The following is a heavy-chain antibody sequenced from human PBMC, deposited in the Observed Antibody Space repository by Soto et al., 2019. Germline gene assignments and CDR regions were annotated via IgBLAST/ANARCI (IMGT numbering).Heavy chain of an antibody. V-gene: IGHV4-31*03. Sequence: PSETLSLTCTISGGSIDSGGYYWSWIRQHPTEGLEWIGYIHNNGATYYNPSLTGRVSISADRSETQFSLNVYSVNAADTGVYYCAREGAGSYWFDPWGPGVLVTVSS. CDR1: GGSIDSGGYY. D-gene: IGHD3-10*01. J-gene: IGHJ5*02. CDR2: IHNNGAT. CDR3: AREGAGSYWFDP.